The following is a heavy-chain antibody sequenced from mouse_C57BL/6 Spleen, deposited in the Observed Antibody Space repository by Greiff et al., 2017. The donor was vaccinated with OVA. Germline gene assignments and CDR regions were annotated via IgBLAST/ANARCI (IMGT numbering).Heavy chain of an antibody. V-gene: IGHV1-9*01. CDR3: ARSGYYSGISWFAY. Sequence: VKLQQSGAELMKPGASVKLSCKATGYTFTGYWIEWVKQRPGHGLEWIGEILPGSGSNNYNEKFKGKATFTADTSTNTVYMQLSSLTTEDSAIYYCARSGYYSGISWFAYWGQGTLVTVSA. D-gene: IGHD1-1*01. CDR2: ILPGSGSN. J-gene: IGHJ3*01. CDR1: GYTFTGYW.